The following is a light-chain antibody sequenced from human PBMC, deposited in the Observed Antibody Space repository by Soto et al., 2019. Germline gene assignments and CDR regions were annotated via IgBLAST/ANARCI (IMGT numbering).Light chain of an antibody. J-gene: IGLJ3*02. Sequence: QSALTQPASVSGSPGQSITISCTGTSSDVGTYNPVSWYQQHPGKAPKLMIYEGSKRPSGVSNRFSGSKSGNTASLTISGLQAEDEADYYCCSYAGSRVFGGGTQLTVL. CDR1: SSDVGTYNP. CDR3: CSYAGSRV. CDR2: EGS. V-gene: IGLV2-23*01.